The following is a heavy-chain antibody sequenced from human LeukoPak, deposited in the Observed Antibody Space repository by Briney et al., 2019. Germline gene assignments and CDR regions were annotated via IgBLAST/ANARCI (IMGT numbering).Heavy chain of an antibody. D-gene: IGHD3-3*01. CDR1: GYTFTIYD. Sequence: ASVKVSCKASGYTFTIYDINWVRQATGQGLEWMGWMNPNSGNTGYAQKFQGRVTMTRNTSISTAYMELSSLRSEDTAVYYCARARTYYDFWSGYYPPYYYYGMDVWGQGTTVTVSS. V-gene: IGHV1-8*01. J-gene: IGHJ6*02. CDR3: ARARTYYDFWSGYYPPYYYYGMDV. CDR2: MNPNSGNT.